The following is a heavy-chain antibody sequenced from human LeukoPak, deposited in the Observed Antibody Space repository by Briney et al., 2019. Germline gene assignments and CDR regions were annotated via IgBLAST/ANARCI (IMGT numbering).Heavy chain of an antibody. CDR1: GFTFSSYA. V-gene: IGHV3-23*01. J-gene: IGHJ1*01. Sequence: PGGSLRLSCAASGFTFSSYAMNWVRQAPGKGPEWVPAISGRGDSTYYADSVKGRFTISRDNSKNTLYLQINTLRAEDTAVYYCAKDPGGFVVTPIRYFQHWGQGTLVTVSS. D-gene: IGHD2-15*01. CDR3: AKDPGGFVVTPIRYFQH. CDR2: ISGRGDST.